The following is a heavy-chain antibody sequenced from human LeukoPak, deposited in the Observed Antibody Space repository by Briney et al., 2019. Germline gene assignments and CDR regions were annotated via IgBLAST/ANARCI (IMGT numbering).Heavy chain of an antibody. D-gene: IGHD1-26*01. J-gene: IGHJ4*02. V-gene: IGHV4-59*01. CDR3: ARGVGGGDRYFDY. CDR1: SDSISSYY. Sequence: PSETLSLTCSVSSDSISSYYWSWIRQPPGKGLGWIAYIHYTGYTEYNPSLKSRVTISGDTSKRQFSLKVSSVTAADTAVYYCARGVGGGDRYFDYWGQGTLVTVSS. CDR2: IHYTGYT.